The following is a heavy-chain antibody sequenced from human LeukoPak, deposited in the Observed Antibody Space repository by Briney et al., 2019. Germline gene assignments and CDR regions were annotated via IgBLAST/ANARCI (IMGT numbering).Heavy chain of an antibody. Sequence: PSETLSLTCTVSGGSISSSSYYWRWIRQPPGKGLEWIGSIYYSGSTYYNPSLKSRVTISVDTSKNQFSLKLSSVTAADTAVYYCARVNQLLWFGELLEDGFDYWGQGTLVTVSS. V-gene: IGHV4-39*01. J-gene: IGHJ4*02. CDR2: IYYSGST. D-gene: IGHD3-10*01. CDR1: GGSISSSSYY. CDR3: ARVNQLLWFGELLEDGFDY.